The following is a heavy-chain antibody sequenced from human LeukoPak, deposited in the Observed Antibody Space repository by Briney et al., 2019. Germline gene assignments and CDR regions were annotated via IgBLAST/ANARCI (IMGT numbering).Heavy chain of an antibody. CDR2: IWYDGSNK. CDR3: ARARGPVVVPAAPLGY. Sequence: GGSLRLSCAASGFTFSSYGMHWVRQAPGKGLEGVAVIWYDGSNKYYADSVKGRFTISRDNSKNTLYLQMNSLRAEDTAVYYCARARGPVVVPAAPLGYWGQGTLVTVSS. V-gene: IGHV3-33*01. CDR1: GFTFSSYG. J-gene: IGHJ4*02. D-gene: IGHD2-2*01.